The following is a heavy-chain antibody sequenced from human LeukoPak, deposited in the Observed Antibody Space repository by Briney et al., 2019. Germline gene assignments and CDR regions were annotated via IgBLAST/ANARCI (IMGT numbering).Heavy chain of an antibody. Sequence: PGGSLRLSCAASGFTFSSYSMNWVRQAPGKGLEWVSSISSSSSYIYYADSVKGRFTISRDNAKNSLYLQMNSLRAEDTAVYYCARDRFGSSSLAANYFDYWGQGTLVTVSS. CDR3: ARDRFGSSSLAANYFDY. CDR2: ISSSSSYI. J-gene: IGHJ4*02. V-gene: IGHV3-21*01. D-gene: IGHD6-6*01. CDR1: GFTFSSYS.